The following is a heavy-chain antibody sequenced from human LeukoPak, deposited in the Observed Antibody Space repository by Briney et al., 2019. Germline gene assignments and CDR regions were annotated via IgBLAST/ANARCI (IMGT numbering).Heavy chain of an antibody. CDR1: GGTFSSYA. V-gene: IGHV1-69*04. CDR3: ASHDGDYEEHPYFDY. D-gene: IGHD4-17*01. Sequence: SVKVSCKASGGTFSSYAISWVRQAPGQGLEWMGRIIPILGIANYAQKFQGRVTITADKSTSTAYMELSSLRSEDTAVYYCASHDGDYEEHPYFDYWGQGTLVTVSS. J-gene: IGHJ4*02. CDR2: IIPILGIA.